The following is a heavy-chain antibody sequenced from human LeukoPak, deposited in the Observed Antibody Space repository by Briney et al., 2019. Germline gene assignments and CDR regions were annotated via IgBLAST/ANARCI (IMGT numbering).Heavy chain of an antibody. Sequence: GGSLRLSCAASAFTVSSYYMNWVRQAPGKGLEWVSVIYSDGNTYYADSVRGRFTTSRDNSKNTVYLQVNSLRAEDTAVYYCTRDPVAGAMDVWGQGTTVTVSS. J-gene: IGHJ6*02. V-gene: IGHV3-66*01. CDR1: AFTVSSYY. CDR2: IYSDGNT. D-gene: IGHD6-19*01. CDR3: TRDPVAGAMDV.